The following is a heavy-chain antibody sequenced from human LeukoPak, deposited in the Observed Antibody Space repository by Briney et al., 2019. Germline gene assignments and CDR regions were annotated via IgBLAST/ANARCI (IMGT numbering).Heavy chain of an antibody. CDR2: INHSGSN. Sequence: SETLSLTCAVYGGSFSGYYWSWIRQPPGKGLEWIGEINHSGSNNYNPSLKSRVTISVDTSKNQFSLKLSSVTAADTAVYYCARGPSSGWCLFDYWGQGTLVTVSS. D-gene: IGHD6-19*01. CDR3: ARGPSSGWCLFDY. CDR1: GGSFSGYY. V-gene: IGHV4-34*01. J-gene: IGHJ4*02.